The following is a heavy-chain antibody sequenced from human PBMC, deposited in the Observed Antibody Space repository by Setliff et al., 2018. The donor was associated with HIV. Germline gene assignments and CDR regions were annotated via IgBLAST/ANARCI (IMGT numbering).Heavy chain of an antibody. Sequence: GGSLRLSCAASGFGFNTYDMNWVRQAPGQGPEWVAVVHVGGGRTDYADSVRGRFTISRDNAKNSLYLQMNSLRAEDTAVYYCARDFLGDGYMDVWGKGTTVTVSS. CDR2: VHVGGGRT. V-gene: IGHV3-21*01. D-gene: IGHD3-16*01. CDR1: GFGFNTYD. J-gene: IGHJ6*03. CDR3: ARDFLGDGYMDV.